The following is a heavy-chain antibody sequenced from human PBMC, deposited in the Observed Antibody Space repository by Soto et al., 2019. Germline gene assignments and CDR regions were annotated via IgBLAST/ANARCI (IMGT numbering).Heavy chain of an antibody. CDR1: GGTFRNYA. CDR2: IIPIFGTA. J-gene: IGHJ4*02. Sequence: SVPGSFPGSGGTFRNYAIGLVRQAPGQGLEWMGGIIPIFGTANYAQKFQGRVTITADESTSTAYMELSSLRSEDTAVYYCAVQDNGFSGSCYVGGQGTLVTVSS. V-gene: IGHV1-69*13. CDR3: AVQDNGFSGSCYV. D-gene: IGHD1-26*01.